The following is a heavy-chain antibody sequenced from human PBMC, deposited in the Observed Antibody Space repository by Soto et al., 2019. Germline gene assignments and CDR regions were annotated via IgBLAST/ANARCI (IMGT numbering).Heavy chain of an antibody. D-gene: IGHD5-18*01. V-gene: IGHV4-59*01. Sequence: SETLALTCTVSGGSISSYYWSWIRQPPGKGPEWIGYIYYSGSTNYNPSLKSRVTISVDTSKNQFSLKLSSVTAADTAVYYCARVVEYSYGFSLFDYWGQGTLVTVSS. J-gene: IGHJ4*02. CDR1: GGSISSYY. CDR3: ARVVEYSYGFSLFDY. CDR2: IYYSGST.